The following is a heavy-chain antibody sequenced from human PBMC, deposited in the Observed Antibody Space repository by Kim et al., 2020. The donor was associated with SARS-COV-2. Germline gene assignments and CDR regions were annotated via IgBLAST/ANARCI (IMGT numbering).Heavy chain of an antibody. J-gene: IGHJ6*02. D-gene: IGHD3-10*01. V-gene: IGHV4-34*01. CDR1: GGSFSGYY. Sequence: SETLSLTCAVYGGSFSGYYWSWIRQPPGKGLEWIGEINHSGSTNYNPSLKSRVTISVDTSKNQFSLKLSSVTAADTAVYYCARFLRDPGSGSYGLNYYYYYGMDVWGQGTTVTVSS. CDR3: ARFLRDPGSGSYGLNYYYYYGMDV. CDR2: INHSGST.